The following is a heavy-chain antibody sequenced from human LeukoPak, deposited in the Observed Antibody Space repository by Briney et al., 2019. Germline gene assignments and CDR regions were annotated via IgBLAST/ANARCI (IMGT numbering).Heavy chain of an antibody. CDR2: IYYSGST. V-gene: IGHV4-59*01. D-gene: IGHD6-19*01. CDR3: ARGDYSSGWYGYFDY. J-gene: IGHJ4*02. CDR1: GGSISSCY. Sequence: PSETLSLTCTVSGGSISSCYWSWIRQPPGKGLEWIGYIYYSGSTNYNPSLKSRVTISVDTSKSQFSLKLNSVTAADTAVYYCARGDYSSGWYGYFDYWGQGTLVTVSS.